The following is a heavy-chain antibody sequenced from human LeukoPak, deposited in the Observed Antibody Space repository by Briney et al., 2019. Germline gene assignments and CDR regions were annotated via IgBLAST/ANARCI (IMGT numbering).Heavy chain of an antibody. V-gene: IGHV3-21*06. CDR2: ISSSSNYI. Sequence: PGGSLRLSCVASGFYFNTYSLNWVRRAPGKGLEWVASISSSSNYIRYADSMKGRVTISRDNAKNSLYLQMDSLRVDDTAVYYCARPLQGSYAMDVWGLGTTVTVSS. CDR1: GFYFNTYS. CDR3: ARPLQGSYAMDV. J-gene: IGHJ6*02.